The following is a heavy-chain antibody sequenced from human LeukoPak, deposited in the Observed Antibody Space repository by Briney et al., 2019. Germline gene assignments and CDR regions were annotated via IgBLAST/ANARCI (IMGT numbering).Heavy chain of an antibody. Sequence: SETLSLTCTVPGGSISSYYGSWMREPPGKGLEWIGYIYYSGSINYNPSLKSRVTISVDTSKNQFSLKLSSVTAADTAVYYCARTSGGIFDAFDIWGQGTMVTVSS. D-gene: IGHD3-16*01. V-gene: IGHV4-59*01. J-gene: IGHJ3*02. CDR1: GGSISSYY. CDR3: ARTSGGIFDAFDI. CDR2: IYYSGSI.